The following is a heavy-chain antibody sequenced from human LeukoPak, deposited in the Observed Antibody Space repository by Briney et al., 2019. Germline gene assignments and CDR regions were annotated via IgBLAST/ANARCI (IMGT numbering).Heavy chain of an antibody. CDR3: TRVQAGRAGLMDV. Sequence: GSLRLSCAASGFTVSSNYMSWVRQAPGKGLEWVSVTYPDGTTYYADSVKGRFTISRDNAKNTLYLQMNSLRAEDTALYYCTRVQAGRAGLMDVWGRGTTVTVSS. CDR2: TYPDGTT. J-gene: IGHJ6*02. D-gene: IGHD6-13*01. CDR1: GFTVSSNY. V-gene: IGHV3-66*01.